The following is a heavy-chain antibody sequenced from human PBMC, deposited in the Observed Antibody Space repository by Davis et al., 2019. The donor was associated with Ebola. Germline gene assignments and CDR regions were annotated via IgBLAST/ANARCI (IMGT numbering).Heavy chain of an antibody. CDR2: INPNSGGS. V-gene: IGHV1-2*02. J-gene: IGHJ3*01. D-gene: IGHD1-26*01. Sequence: ASVKVSCKASGYTFTGYYMYWVRQAPGQGLEWMGWINPNSGGSNYAQKFQGRVTMTRDTSISTAYMDLSRLTSDDTAVYSCARESDAVGASTTDDAFDVWGQGTMVTVSS. CDR1: GYTFTGYY. CDR3: ARESDAVGASTTDDAFDV.